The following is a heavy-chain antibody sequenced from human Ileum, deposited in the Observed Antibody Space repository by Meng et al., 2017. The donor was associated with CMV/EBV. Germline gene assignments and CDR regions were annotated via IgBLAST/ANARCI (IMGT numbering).Heavy chain of an antibody. CDR3: ARSSLSRGEGTYYDILTGYFDGSNWFDP. V-gene: IGHV1-18*01. D-gene: IGHD3-9*01. Sequence: RQAPGKGLEWMGWISAYNGNTNYAQKLQGRVTMTTDTSTSTAYMELRSLRSDDTAVYYCARSSLSRGEGTYYDILTGYFDGSNWFDPWGQGTLVTVSS. CDR2: ISAYNGNT. J-gene: IGHJ5*02.